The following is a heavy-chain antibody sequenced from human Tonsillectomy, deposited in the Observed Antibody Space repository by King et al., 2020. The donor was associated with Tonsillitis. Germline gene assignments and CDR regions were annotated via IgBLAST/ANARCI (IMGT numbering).Heavy chain of an antibody. D-gene: IGHD1-7*01. J-gene: IGHJ4*02. CDR3: AKHLGTGTTYRVLDY. Sequence: VQLVESGGDLVQPGGSLRLSCAASGFTFNNYGMSWVRQAPGKGLEWVSGISGTGGSTYYADSVKGRFTISRDNSKNTLYLQMNSLRAEDTAVYYCAKHLGTGTTYRVLDYWGQGTLVAVSS. CDR1: GFTFNNYG. CDR2: ISGTGGST. V-gene: IGHV3-23*04.